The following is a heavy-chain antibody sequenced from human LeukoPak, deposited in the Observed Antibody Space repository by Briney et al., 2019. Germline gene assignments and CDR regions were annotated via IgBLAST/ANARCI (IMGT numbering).Heavy chain of an antibody. V-gene: IGHV1-46*01. J-gene: IGHJ5*02. CDR2: INPSGGST. D-gene: IGHD3-16*01. CDR3: ARETLRNWFDP. CDR1: GYTFTSYY. Sequence: ASVKVSCKASGYTFTSYYMHWVRQAPGQGLEWMGIINPSGGSTSYAQKFQGRVTMTRDTSTSTVYMELSSLRSEDTTVYYCARETLRNWFDPWGQGTLVTVSS.